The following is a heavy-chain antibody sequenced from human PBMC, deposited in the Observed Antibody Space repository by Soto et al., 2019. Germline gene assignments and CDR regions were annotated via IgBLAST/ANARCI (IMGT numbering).Heavy chain of an antibody. CDR3: ARANWYSEY. CDR1: GGSINNHY. V-gene: IGHV4-59*11. Sequence: QVHLQESGPGLVKPSETLSLTCTVSGGSINNHYWSWIRQPPEKGLEWIGYIYYTGSTNYNPSLKSRVTISVDTSKNQLPLNPTSLTAADTAIYYCARANWYSEYWGQGTLVTVSS. J-gene: IGHJ4*02. CDR2: IYYTGST. D-gene: IGHD7-27*01.